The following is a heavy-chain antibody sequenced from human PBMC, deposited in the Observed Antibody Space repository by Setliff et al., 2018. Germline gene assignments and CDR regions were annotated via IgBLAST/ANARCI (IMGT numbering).Heavy chain of an antibody. CDR3: ARHLLVRGTYHFDY. Sequence: SETLSLTCGVSGYSISSGHFWGWIRQPPGKGLEWLGNIFHSGSTYYNPSLKGRVTLSVDTTKNQFSLKLTSMTAADTAVYFCARHLLVRGTYHFDYWGQGSPVTVSS. D-gene: IGHD3-10*01. V-gene: IGHV4-38-2*01. CDR1: GYSISSGHF. J-gene: IGHJ4*02. CDR2: IFHSGST.